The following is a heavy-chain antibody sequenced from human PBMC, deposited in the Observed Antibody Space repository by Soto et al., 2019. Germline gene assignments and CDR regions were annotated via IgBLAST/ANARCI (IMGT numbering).Heavy chain of an antibody. CDR2: IGSKANSFAT. D-gene: IGHD3-22*01. J-gene: IGHJ4*02. CDR1: GFTFSGSA. V-gene: IGHV3-73*01. Sequence: PGGSLRLSCGASGFTFSGSAIHWVRQASGKGLDWVGLIGSKANSFATEYAASVKGRFTISRDDSKNTAHLQMNSLKTEDTAVYYCTCPDTADGSGYAYAYWGQGTLVTVSS. CDR3: TCPDTADGSGYAYAY.